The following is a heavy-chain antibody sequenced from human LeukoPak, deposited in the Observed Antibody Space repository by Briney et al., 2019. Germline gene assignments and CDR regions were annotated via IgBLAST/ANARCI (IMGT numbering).Heavy chain of an antibody. V-gene: IGHV4-34*01. CDR2: INHSGST. J-gene: IGHJ4*02. D-gene: IGHD3-22*01. Sequence: PSETLSLTCAVYGGSFSGYYWSWIRQPPGKGLEWIGEINHSGSTNYNPSLKSRVTISVDTSKNQFSLKLSSVTAADTAVYYCARGRLYDSSGYPRMPFDYWGQGTLVTVSS. CDR3: ARGRLYDSSGYPRMPFDY. CDR1: GGSFSGYY.